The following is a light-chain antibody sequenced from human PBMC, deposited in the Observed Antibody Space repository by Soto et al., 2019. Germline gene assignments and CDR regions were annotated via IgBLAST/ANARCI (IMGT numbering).Light chain of an antibody. CDR1: SSDVGAFNS. J-gene: IGLJ1*01. CDR2: EVR. CDR3: CSHTSSNTYF. Sequence: QSVLTQPASVSGSPGQSITISCTGTSSDVGAFNSVSWYQQHPGNAPKLMIYEVRDRPSGVSNRFSGSKSGNTASLTISGLHAEDEADYYCCSHTSSNTYFFGTGTKLTVL. V-gene: IGLV2-14*01.